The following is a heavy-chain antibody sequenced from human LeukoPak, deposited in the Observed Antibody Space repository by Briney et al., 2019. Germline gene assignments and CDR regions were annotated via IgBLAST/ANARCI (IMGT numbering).Heavy chain of an antibody. Sequence: SETLSLTCTVSGGSISSYYWSWIRQPPGKGLEWIGYIYYSGSTNYNPSLKSRVTISVDTSKNQFSLKLSSVTAADTAAYYCAGQYNGSYYSYFDYWGQGTLVTVSS. V-gene: IGHV4-59*08. J-gene: IGHJ4*02. CDR1: GGSISSYY. CDR2: IYYSGST. D-gene: IGHD1-26*01. CDR3: AGQYNGSYYSYFDY.